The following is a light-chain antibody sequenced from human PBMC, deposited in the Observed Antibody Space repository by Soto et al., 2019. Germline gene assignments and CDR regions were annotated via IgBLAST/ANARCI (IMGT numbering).Light chain of an antibody. Sequence: EIVFTHSPSTLSSSPGERATLSCMSSQSVSSYLAWYQQKPGQAPRLLIYDASNRDTGIPARFSGSGSGTEFTLTVSSLQSEDIAVYFCQQYNNWPPNFGQGTRLEIK. J-gene: IGKJ5*01. CDR2: DAS. CDR1: QSVSSY. CDR3: QQYNNWPPN. V-gene: IGKV3-11*01.